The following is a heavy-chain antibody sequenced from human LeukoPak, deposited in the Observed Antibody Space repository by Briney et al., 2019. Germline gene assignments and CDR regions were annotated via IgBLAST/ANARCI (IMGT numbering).Heavy chain of an antibody. D-gene: IGHD3-3*01. Sequence: PGGSLRLSCAASGFTFRSYAMSWVRQAPGKGLEWVSSISGGGSNTYYADSVKGRFTISRDNAKNSLYLQMNSLRAEDTAVYYCARGQTAESHFGVVIIKGWDYYYYMDVWGKGTTVTVSS. CDR1: GFTFRSYA. CDR3: ARGQTAESHFGVVIIKGWDYYYYMDV. CDR2: ISGGGSNT. V-gene: IGHV3-21*01. J-gene: IGHJ6*03.